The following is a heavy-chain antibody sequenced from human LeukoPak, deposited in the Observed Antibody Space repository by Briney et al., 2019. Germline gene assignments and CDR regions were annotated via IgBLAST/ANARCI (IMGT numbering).Heavy chain of an antibody. Sequence: SETLSLTCAVYGGSFSGYYWSWIRQPPGKGLEWIGYISYGGSTNNNPSLKSRVTISVDTSKNQFSLKLSSVTAADTAVYYCARGYCSGGSCYFDYWGQGTLVTVSS. V-gene: IGHV4-34*11. D-gene: IGHD2-15*01. CDR3: ARGYCSGGSCYFDY. CDR1: GGSFSGYY. J-gene: IGHJ4*02. CDR2: ISYGGST.